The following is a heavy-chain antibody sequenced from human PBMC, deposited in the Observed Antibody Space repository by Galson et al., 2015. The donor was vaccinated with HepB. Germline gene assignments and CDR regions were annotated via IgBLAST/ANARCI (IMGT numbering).Heavy chain of an antibody. CDR3: ARDYGWDQLLRYYYYYYMDV. CDR1: GFTFSSYS. Sequence: SLRLSCAASGFTFSSYSMNWVRQAPGKGLEWVSSISSSSSYIYYADSVKGRFTISRDNAKNSLYLQMNSLRAEDTAVYYCARDYGWDQLLRYYYYYYMDVWGKGTTVTVSS. J-gene: IGHJ6*03. D-gene: IGHD2-2*01. CDR2: ISSSSSYI. V-gene: IGHV3-21*01.